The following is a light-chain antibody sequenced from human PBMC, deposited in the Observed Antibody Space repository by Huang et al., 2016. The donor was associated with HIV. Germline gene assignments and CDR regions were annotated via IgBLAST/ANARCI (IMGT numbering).Light chain of an antibody. CDR2: DAS. V-gene: IGKV3-11*01. J-gene: IGKJ3*01. Sequence: EILLTQSPATLSLSPGERATLSCRASQSIRNFLAWYQQRPGQRPRLLIYDASTRATGIPDRFSGSGSDTDFTLTISSLEPEDFAVYYCQQRGSWPPFTFGPGTKVDIK. CDR3: QQRGSWPPFT. CDR1: QSIRNF.